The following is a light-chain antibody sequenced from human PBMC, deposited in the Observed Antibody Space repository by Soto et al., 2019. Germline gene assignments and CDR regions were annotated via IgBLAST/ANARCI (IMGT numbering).Light chain of an antibody. CDR3: QQYNNWPPIT. J-gene: IGKJ5*01. CDR1: QSVSSSY. Sequence: PGERADLSCRASQSVSSSYLAWYQQKPGQAPRLLIYGASTRATGIPARFSGSGSGTEFTLTISSLQSEDFAVYYCQQYNNWPPITCGQGTRLEIK. V-gene: IGKV3-15*01. CDR2: GAS.